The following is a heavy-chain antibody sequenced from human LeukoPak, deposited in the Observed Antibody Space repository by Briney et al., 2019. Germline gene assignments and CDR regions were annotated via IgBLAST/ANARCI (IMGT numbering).Heavy chain of an antibody. D-gene: IGHD5-18*01. Sequence: SVTVSCKASGGAFSDYTFNWVRQAPGQGLEWMGKIIPILGIANFAQRFQGRATITADKSTSTAFMELSSLTSEDTAVYYCARADKYSYGYCDYWGQGTLVTVSS. CDR1: GGAFSDYT. CDR3: ARADKYSYGYCDY. V-gene: IGHV1-69*02. J-gene: IGHJ4*02. CDR2: IIPILGIA.